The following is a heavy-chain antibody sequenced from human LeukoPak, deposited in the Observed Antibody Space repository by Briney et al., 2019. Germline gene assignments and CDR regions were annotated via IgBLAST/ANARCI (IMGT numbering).Heavy chain of an antibody. D-gene: IGHD3-10*01. Sequence: VASVKVSCTASGYTFTGYYMHWVRQAPGQGLEWMGWINPNSGGTNYAQKFQGRVTMTRDKSIRTAYMELSRLTSDDTAVYYCARALMVRGVSGGYWGQGTLVTVSS. CDR1: GYTFTGYY. V-gene: IGHV1-2*02. J-gene: IGHJ4*02. CDR2: INPNSGGT. CDR3: ARALMVRGVSGGY.